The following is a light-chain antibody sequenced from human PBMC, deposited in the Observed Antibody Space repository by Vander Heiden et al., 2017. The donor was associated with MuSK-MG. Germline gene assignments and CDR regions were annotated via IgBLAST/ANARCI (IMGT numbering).Light chain of an antibody. V-gene: IGKV1-5*03. Sequence: DIQMTQSPSTLSASVGDSVTITCRASQSISSWLAWYQQKPGKAPKLLSYKASSLESGVPARVSGSGSGTEVTLTISSLQPDDFATYYCQQYKRESYTFGQGTKLEIK. CDR2: KAS. CDR3: QQYKRESYT. CDR1: QSISSW. J-gene: IGKJ2*01.